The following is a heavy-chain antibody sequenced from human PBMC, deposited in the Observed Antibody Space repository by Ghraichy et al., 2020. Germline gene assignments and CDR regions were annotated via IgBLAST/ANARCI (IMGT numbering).Heavy chain of an antibody. CDR1: GGSISSYY. J-gene: IGHJ6*02. D-gene: IGHD2-2*01. V-gene: IGHV4-59*01. CDR2: IYYSGST. CDR3: ARDCSSTSCTGNYGMDV. Sequence: SETLSLTCTVSGGSISSYYWSWIRQPPGKGLEWIGYIYYSGSTNYNPSLKSRVTISVDTSKNQFSLKLSSVTAADTAVYYCARDCSSTSCTGNYGMDVWGQGTTVTVSS.